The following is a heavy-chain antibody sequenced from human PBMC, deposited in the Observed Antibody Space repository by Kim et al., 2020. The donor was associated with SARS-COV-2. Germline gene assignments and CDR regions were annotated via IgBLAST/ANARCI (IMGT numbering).Heavy chain of an antibody. D-gene: IGHD2-2*01. CDR1: GFTFSNFA. Sequence: GGSLRLSCAASGFTFSNFAMSWVRQAPGKGLEWVSAISGTGDSTYYADSVKGRFTISRDNSKKTLFLQMNSLRAEDTAVYYCAKSSVYCSGTSCFPDYWVQGTLVTVSS. CDR2: ISGTGDST. CDR3: AKSSVYCSGTSCFPDY. V-gene: IGHV3-23*01. J-gene: IGHJ4*02.